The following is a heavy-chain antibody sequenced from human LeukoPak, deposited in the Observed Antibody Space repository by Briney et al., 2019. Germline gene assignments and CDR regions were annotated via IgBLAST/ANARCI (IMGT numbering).Heavy chain of an antibody. CDR1: GFTFSSYA. D-gene: IGHD6-13*01. Sequence: GGSLRLSCAASGFTFSSYAMHWVRQAPGKGLEWVAVISYDGSNKYYADSVKGRFTISRDNSKNTLYLQMNSLRAEDTAVYYRARPTTGSSWSNPYYYYGMDVWGKGTTVTVSS. V-gene: IGHV3-30*04. CDR3: ARPTTGSSWSNPYYYYGMDV. CDR2: ISYDGSNK. J-gene: IGHJ6*04.